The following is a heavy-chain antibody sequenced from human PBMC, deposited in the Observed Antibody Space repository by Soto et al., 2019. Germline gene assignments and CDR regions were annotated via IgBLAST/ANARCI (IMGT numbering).Heavy chain of an antibody. V-gene: IGHV4-30-2*01. CDR1: GGSISSGAYS. Sequence: PWETLSFTCAVSGGSISSGAYSWSWIRQPPGKGLEWIGYLYHGGATYSNPSLKNRVTISGDWSKNQFSLKLNSVTAADTAVYYCARAFTAMGLFDYWGPGILVTVS. CDR2: LYHGGAT. J-gene: IGHJ4*02. D-gene: IGHD5-18*01. CDR3: ARAFTAMGLFDY.